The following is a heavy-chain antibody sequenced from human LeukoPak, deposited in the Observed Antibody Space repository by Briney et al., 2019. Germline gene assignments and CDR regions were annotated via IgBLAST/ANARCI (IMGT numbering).Heavy chain of an antibody. J-gene: IGHJ3*02. CDR2: LSHSGSS. Sequence: SETLSLTCTVSGGSASSYYWSWIRRPPGRGLEWIAYLSHSGSSDSNPSPTSRVTTLVDTSKNQFSLKLTSVTAADTAVYYCARARYANAWYAFDIWGHGTMVTVSS. D-gene: IGHD2-2*01. CDR1: GGSASSYY. CDR3: ARARYANAWYAFDI. V-gene: IGHV4-59*02.